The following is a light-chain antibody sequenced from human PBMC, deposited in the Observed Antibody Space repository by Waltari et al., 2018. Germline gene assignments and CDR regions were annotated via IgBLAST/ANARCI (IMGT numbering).Light chain of an antibody. CDR3: GTWDHSLHGVV. V-gene: IGLV1-51*01. J-gene: IGLJ2*01. CDR2: DNS. Sequence: QSVLTQPPSVSAAPGQKVTISCSGNSPTIGTDPVSLFQKLPGTVPKVVIYDNSERPPGIPDRFSGSKSGTSATLGITGLQTGDEACYYCGTWDHSLHGVVFGGGTELTVL. CDR1: SPTIGTDP.